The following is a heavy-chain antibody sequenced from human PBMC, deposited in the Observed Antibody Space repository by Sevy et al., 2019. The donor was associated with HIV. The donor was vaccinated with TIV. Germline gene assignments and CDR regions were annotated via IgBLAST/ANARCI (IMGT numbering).Heavy chain of an antibody. Sequence: GGSLRHSCAASGFTFSNYWMSWVRQAPGKGLEWVAHIKRDGSEKYYVDSVKGRFSISRDNPKNSLYLQMNSLRAEDTAVYYCARDCSSTTCLWGLDVWGQGTTVTVSS. CDR3: ARDCSSTTCLWGLDV. J-gene: IGHJ6*02. V-gene: IGHV3-7*03. CDR1: GFTFSNYW. D-gene: IGHD2-2*01. CDR2: IKRDGSEK.